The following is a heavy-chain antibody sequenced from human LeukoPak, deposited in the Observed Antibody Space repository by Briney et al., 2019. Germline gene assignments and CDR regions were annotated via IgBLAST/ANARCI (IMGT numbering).Heavy chain of an antibody. V-gene: IGHV4-39*01. CDR2: MLYSGNT. CDR1: GDSISSSNYY. J-gene: IGHJ4*02. Sequence: PSETLSLTCIVSGDSISSSNYYWGWIRQPPGEGLEWIGSMLYSGNTYYNPSLKSRVAIYADTSKNELSLRVNSVTAADAAVYFCARHRPYGGYDDWDQGTLVTVSS. D-gene: IGHD5-12*01. CDR3: ARHRPYGGYDD.